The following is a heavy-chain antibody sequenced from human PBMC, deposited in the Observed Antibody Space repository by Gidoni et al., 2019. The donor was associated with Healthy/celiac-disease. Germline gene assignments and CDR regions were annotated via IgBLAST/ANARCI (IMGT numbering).Heavy chain of an antibody. CDR1: GYTFTGYY. V-gene: IGHV1-2*06. Sequence: QVQLVQSGTEVKKPGASVKVSCKASGYTFTGYYMHWVRQAPGQGLEWMGRINPNSGGTNYAQKFQGRVTMTRDTSISTAYMELSRLRSDDTAVYYCARVNLVVVAARVDYYYGMDVWGQGTTVTVSS. CDR3: ARVNLVVVAARVDYYYGMDV. CDR2: INPNSGGT. D-gene: IGHD2-15*01. J-gene: IGHJ6*02.